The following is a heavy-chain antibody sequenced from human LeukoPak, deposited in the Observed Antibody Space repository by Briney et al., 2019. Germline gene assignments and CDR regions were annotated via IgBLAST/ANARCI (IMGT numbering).Heavy chain of an antibody. CDR3: ARIGGGRDYYGSGSYDYYYYYMDV. V-gene: IGHV3-23*01. CDR1: GFTFSSYG. CDR2: ISGSGGST. J-gene: IGHJ6*03. Sequence: GGSLRLSCAASGFTFSSYGMSWVRQAPGKGLEWVSAISGSGGSTYYADSVKGRFTISRDNSKNTLYLQMNSLRAEDTAVYYCARIGGGRDYYGSGSYDYYYYYMDVWGKGTTVTISS. D-gene: IGHD3-10*01.